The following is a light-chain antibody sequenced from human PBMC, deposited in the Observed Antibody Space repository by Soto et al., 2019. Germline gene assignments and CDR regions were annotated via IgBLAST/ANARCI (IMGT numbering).Light chain of an antibody. J-gene: IGKJ1*01. V-gene: IGKV3-20*01. CDR2: GAS. CDR3: QQYGTSPPWT. CDR1: QSVFSSY. Sequence: EIVLTQSPGTLSLSPGERATLSCRASQSVFSSYLAWYQQNPGLAPRLLIYGASSRATGIPDRFSGSGSGTHFTLTISRLEPEDFAVYYCQQYGTSPPWTFGQGTKVEIK.